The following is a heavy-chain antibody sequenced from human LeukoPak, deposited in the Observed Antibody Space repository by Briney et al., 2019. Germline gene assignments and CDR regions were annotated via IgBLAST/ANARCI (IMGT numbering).Heavy chain of an antibody. Sequence: GGSLRLSCAASGFTVSSNYMSWVRQAPGKGLEWVSVIYSGGSTYYADSVKGRFTISRDNSKSTLYLQMNSLRAEDTAVYYCATNLGYCGGGSCYFFDYSGQGTQVTVSS. J-gene: IGHJ4*02. CDR2: IYSGGST. CDR1: GFTVSSNY. CDR3: ATNLGYCGGGSCYFFDY. V-gene: IGHV3-53*01. D-gene: IGHD2-15*01.